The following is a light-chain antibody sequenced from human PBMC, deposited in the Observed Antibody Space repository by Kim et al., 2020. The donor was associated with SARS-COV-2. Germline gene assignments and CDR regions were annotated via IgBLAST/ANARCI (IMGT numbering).Light chain of an antibody. V-gene: IGKV3-11*01. CDR1: QSVTKY. CDR2: DTS. J-gene: IGKJ5*01. CDR3: QQRSNWPPT. Sequence: PGERATLSCRASQSVTKYLAWYQQKPGQAPRLLIYDTSSRAADLPARFSGSGSGTEFTLTISSLEPEDFAVYYCQQRSNWPPTFGQGTRLEIK.